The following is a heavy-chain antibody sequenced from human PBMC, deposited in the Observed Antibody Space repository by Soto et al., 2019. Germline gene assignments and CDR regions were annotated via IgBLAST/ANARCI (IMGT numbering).Heavy chain of an antibody. CDR3: ARAGVDGEYDY. V-gene: IGHV3-7*01. CDR1: GFTFSSYW. J-gene: IGHJ4*02. D-gene: IGHD2-15*01. Sequence: PGGSLRLSCAASGFTFSSYWMSWVRQAPGKGLEWVANIKQDGSEKYYVDSVKGRFTISGDNAKNSLYLQMNSLRAEDTAVYYCARAGVDGEYDYWGQGTLVTVSS. CDR2: IKQDGSEK.